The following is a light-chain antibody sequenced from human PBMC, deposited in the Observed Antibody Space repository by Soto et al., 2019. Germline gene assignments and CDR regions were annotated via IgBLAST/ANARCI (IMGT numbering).Light chain of an antibody. Sequence: EIVLTQSPVALSQSHRGRALLRCRSSRSVSNNYLAWYQQKPGQAPRLLIYGASNRATGIPDRVSGSGSGTDFTLTISRLEPEDFAVFYCQHYDSLPITFGQGTRPEIK. CDR1: RSVSNNY. CDR2: GAS. CDR3: QHYDSLPIT. J-gene: IGKJ5*01. V-gene: IGKV3-20*01.